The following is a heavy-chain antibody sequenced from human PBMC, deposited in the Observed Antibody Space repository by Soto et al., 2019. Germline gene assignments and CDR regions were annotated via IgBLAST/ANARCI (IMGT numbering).Heavy chain of an antibody. V-gene: IGHV3-30-3*01. CDR2: ISYDGSNK. Sequence: QVQLVESGGGVVQPGRSLRLSCAASGFTFSSYAMHWVRQAPGKGLEWVAVISYDGSNKYYADSVKGRFTISRDNSKNTLYLPMNSLRAEDTAVYYCARGSYYDSSGYLVGGWGQGTLVTVSS. CDR3: ARGSYYDSSGYLVGG. D-gene: IGHD3-22*01. J-gene: IGHJ4*02. CDR1: GFTFSSYA.